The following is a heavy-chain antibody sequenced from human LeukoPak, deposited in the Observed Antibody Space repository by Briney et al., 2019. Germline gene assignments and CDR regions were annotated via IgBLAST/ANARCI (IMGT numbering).Heavy chain of an antibody. V-gene: IGHV5-10-1*01. D-gene: IGHD2-2*01. CDR2: IGPSDSYT. CDR1: GYSFTSYW. Sequence: HGESLKISCKGSGYSFTSYWISWVRQMPGKGLEWMGRIGPSDSYTNYSPSFQGHVTISADKSISTAYLQWSSLKASDTAMYYCARSDCSSTSCYVLLDYWGQGTLVTVSS. J-gene: IGHJ4*02. CDR3: ARSDCSSTSCYVLLDY.